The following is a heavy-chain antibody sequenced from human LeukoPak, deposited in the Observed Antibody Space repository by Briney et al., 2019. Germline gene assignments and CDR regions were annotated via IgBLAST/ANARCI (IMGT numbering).Heavy chain of an antibody. D-gene: IGHD3-3*01. CDR3: ARGTNWSLLDFDY. J-gene: IGHJ4*02. CDR2: ISSSASTYN. CDR1: GFTFNTYN. Sequence: PGGSLRLSCVASGFTFNTYNMHWVRQAPGKGLEWVSTISSSASTYNYYADSVKGRFTISRDNAKNLLYLQMNSLRAEDTAVFYCARGTNWSLLDFDYWGQGILVTVSS. V-gene: IGHV3-21*06.